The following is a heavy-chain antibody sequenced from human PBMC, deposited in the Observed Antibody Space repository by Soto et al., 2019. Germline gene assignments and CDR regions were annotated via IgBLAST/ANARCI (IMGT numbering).Heavy chain of an antibody. CDR3: ARDGGSSVGAFDI. CDR2: IKQDGSEK. Sequence: GGSLRLSCAASGFTFSSYWMSWVRQAPGKGLEWVANIKQDGSEKYYVDSVMGRFTISRDNAKNSLYLQMNSLRAEDTAVYYCARDGGSSVGAFDIWGQGTMVTV. J-gene: IGHJ3*02. CDR1: GFTFSSYW. V-gene: IGHV3-7*03. D-gene: IGHD1-26*01.